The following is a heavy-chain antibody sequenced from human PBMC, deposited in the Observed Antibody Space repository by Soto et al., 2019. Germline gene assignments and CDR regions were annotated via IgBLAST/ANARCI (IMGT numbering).Heavy chain of an antibody. CDR1: GFTVSNNY. J-gene: IGHJ4*02. D-gene: IGHD3-10*01. CDR2: IYSGGYT. V-gene: IGHV3-53*01. CDR3: AKKVNSGSGSQYFDY. Sequence: GGSLRLSCAVSGFTVSNNYLSWVRQAPGKGLEGVSVIYSGGYTAYEDSVKCRFTISRDNSKNTLFLQMNSLRAEDTAIYYCAKKVNSGSGSQYFDYFGQGTLVTVSS.